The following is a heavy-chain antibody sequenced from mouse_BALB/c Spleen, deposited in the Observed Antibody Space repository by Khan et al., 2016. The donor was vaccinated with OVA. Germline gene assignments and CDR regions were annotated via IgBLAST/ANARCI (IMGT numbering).Heavy chain of an antibody. D-gene: IGHD1-1*01. CDR3: ARSDLRWDFDY. J-gene: IGHJ2*01. CDR1: GYTFINYW. Sequence: VQLQESGAELAKPGASVKMSCTASGYTFINYWILWVKQRPGQGLEWIGYINPSTGYTKYNQNFKDKATLTADKSSSTAYLQLSSLTSEDTAVYYCARSDLRWDFDYWGQGTTLTVSS. V-gene: IGHV1-7*01. CDR2: INPSTGYT.